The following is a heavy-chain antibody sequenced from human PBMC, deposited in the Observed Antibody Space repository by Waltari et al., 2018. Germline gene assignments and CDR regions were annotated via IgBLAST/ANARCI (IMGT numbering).Heavy chain of an antibody. V-gene: IGHV4-34*01. Sequence: QVQLQQWGAGLLKPSETLSLTCAVYGGSFSDYYWSWIRQSPGKGLEWMGEINHSGSTNYNPSLKSRVTTSVDTSRNQFSLRLSSVTAADTAVYYCARGLRRKYNSGRGAFDIWGQGTMVTVSS. D-gene: IGHD6-19*01. CDR2: INHSGST. J-gene: IGHJ3*02. CDR1: GGSFSDYY. CDR3: ARGLRRKYNSGRGAFDI.